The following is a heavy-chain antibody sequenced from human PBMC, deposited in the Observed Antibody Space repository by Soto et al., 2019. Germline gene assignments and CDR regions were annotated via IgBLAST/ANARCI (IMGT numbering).Heavy chain of an antibody. J-gene: IGHJ6*02. CDR3: AKDLSREVATTTKMYYHYGMDV. Sequence: GGSLRLSCAASGFTFSSYAMHWVRQAPGKGLEWVAVISYDGSNKYYADSVKGRFTISRDNSKNTLYLQMNSLRAEDTAIYYCAKDLSREVATTTKMYYHYGMDVWGQGTTVTVSS. CDR2: ISYDGSNK. V-gene: IGHV3-30-3*01. D-gene: IGHD5-12*01. CDR1: GFTFSSYA.